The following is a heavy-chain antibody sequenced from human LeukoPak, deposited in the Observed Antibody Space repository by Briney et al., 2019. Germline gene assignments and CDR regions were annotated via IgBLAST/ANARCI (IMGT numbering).Heavy chain of an antibody. J-gene: IGHJ4*02. CDR3: ARGSSSRPFDY. CDR2: ISSNGGST. CDR1: GFTFSDYG. Sequence: GGSLRLSCAASGFTFSDYGMHWVRQAPGKGLEYVSTISSNGGSTYYANSVKGRFTVSRDNSKNTLYLQMGSLRAEDMAVYYCARGSSSRPFDYWGQGTLVTVSS. V-gene: IGHV3-64*01. D-gene: IGHD6-19*01.